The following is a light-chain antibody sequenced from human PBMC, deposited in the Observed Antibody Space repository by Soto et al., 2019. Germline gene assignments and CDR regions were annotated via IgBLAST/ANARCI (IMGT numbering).Light chain of an antibody. CDR1: QSVSSN. V-gene: IGKV3-15*01. CDR3: HQYGISPPRT. J-gene: IGKJ1*01. CDR2: GAS. Sequence: EIVMTQSPATLSVSPGERATLSCRASQSVSSNLAWYQQKPGQAPRLLIYGASTRATGIPARFSGSGSGTDFTLTISRLEPEDFAVYYCHQYGISPPRTFGQGTKVDI.